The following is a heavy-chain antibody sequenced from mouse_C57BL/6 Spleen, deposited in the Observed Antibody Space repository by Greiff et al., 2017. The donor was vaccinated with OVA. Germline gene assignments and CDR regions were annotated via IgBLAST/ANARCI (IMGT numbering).Heavy chain of an antibody. Sequence: EVQGVESGGGLVKPGGSLKLSCAASGFTFSSYAMSWVRQTPEKRLEWVATISDGGSYTYYPDNVKGRFTISRDNAKNNLYLQMSHLKSEDTAMYYCARGGYSNYFTWFAYWGQGTLVTVSA. V-gene: IGHV5-4*01. CDR1: GFTFSSYA. J-gene: IGHJ3*01. D-gene: IGHD2-5*01. CDR2: ISDGGSYT. CDR3: ARGGYSNYFTWFAY.